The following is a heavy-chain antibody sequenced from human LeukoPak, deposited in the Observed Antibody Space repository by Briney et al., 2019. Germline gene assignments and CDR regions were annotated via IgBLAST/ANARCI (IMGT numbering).Heavy chain of an antibody. V-gene: IGHV4-59*01. CDR1: GGSISSYY. J-gene: IGHJ6*03. Sequence: SETLSLTCTVSGGSISSYYWSWIRQPPGKGLEWIGYIYYSGSTNYNPSLKSRVTISVDTSKNQFSLKLSSVTAADTAVYYCARSRITMVRGAPDYYYCMDVWGKGTTVTVSS. D-gene: IGHD3-10*01. CDR2: IYYSGST. CDR3: ARSRITMVRGAPDYYYCMDV.